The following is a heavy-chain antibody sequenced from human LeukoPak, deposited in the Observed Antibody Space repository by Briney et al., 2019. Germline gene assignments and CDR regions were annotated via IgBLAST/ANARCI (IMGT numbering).Heavy chain of an antibody. V-gene: IGHV4-4*07. D-gene: IGHD6-13*01. Sequence: SETLSLTCTVSDGSISSYYWSWIRQPAGKGLEWIGRIYPSGSTNYNPSLKSRVTMSVDTSKNQFSLKLSSVTAADTAVYYCARTSSSSWSYGMDVWGQGTTVTVSS. CDR2: IYPSGST. CDR1: DGSISSYY. J-gene: IGHJ6*02. CDR3: ARTSSSSWSYGMDV.